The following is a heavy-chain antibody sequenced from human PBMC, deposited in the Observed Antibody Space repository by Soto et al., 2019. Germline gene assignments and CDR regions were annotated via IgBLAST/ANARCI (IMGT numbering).Heavy chain of an antibody. CDR3: ATFTFGRPFDT. CDR2: ISGSGFST. V-gene: IGHV3-23*01. D-gene: IGHD3-16*01. Sequence: PWGSLRLSCAASGFTFNTYAIICFRQAPGQGLEWVSAISGSGFSTYYADSVKGRFSISSDSSKNTLFLQMNSLRADDTAVYFCATFTFGRPFDTWGQGTMVTVSS. CDR1: GFTFNTYA. J-gene: IGHJ3*02.